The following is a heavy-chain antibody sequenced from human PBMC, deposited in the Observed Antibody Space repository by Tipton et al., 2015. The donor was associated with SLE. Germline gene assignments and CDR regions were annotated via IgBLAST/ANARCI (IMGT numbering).Heavy chain of an antibody. Sequence: LRLSCAASGFTFSDYYMSWIRQAPGKGLEWVSYISFSFSGSTIYYADSVKGRFTISRDNAKNSLYLQMHSLRAEDTAVYYCAREGPSWYFYYYMDVWGKGTTVTVSS. V-gene: IGHV3-11*01. CDR1: GFTFSDYY. CDR3: AREGPSWYFYYYMDV. D-gene: IGHD2-15*01. J-gene: IGHJ6*03. CDR2: ISFSFSGSTI.